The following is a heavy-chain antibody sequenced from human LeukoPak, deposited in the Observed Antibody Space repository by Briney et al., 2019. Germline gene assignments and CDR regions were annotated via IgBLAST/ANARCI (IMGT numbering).Heavy chain of an antibody. J-gene: IGHJ4*02. CDR1: GFTFSSYW. V-gene: IGHV3-7*01. D-gene: IGHD3-22*01. CDR2: INQDGSEN. Sequence: GGSLRLSCAASGFTFSSYWMSWVRQAPGMGLEWVANINQDGSENYYVDSVKGRFTISRDNANNSLYLHMNSLRAEDTAVYYCARDPPSGYDSPEDWGQGTLVTVSS. CDR3: ARDPPSGYDSPED.